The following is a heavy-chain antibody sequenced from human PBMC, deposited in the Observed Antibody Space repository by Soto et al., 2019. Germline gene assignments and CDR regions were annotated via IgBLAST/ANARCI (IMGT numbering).Heavy chain of an antibody. D-gene: IGHD3-10*01. V-gene: IGHV4-39*02. CDR1: GGSISSSSYY. CDR2: IYYSGST. Sequence: SETLSLTCTVSGGSISSSSYYWGWIRQPPGKGLEWIGSIYYSGSTYYNPSLKSRVTISVDTSKNQFSLKLSSVTAADTAVYYCAIERYRRYYCSGSPYYMDVWGKGTTVTVSS. J-gene: IGHJ6*03. CDR3: AIERYRRYYCSGSPYYMDV.